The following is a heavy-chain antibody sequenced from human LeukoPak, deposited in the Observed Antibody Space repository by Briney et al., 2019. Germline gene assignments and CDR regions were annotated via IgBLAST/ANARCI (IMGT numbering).Heavy chain of an antibody. D-gene: IGHD5-24*01. CDR1: GSRFIGYW. CDR2: IYPGDSDT. CDR3: ARSEMSTFFDF. V-gene: IGHV5-51*01. Sequence: GASLKISCQAPGSRFIGYWIGGVRQVPGKGPERLGIIYPGDSDTKYRPSLQGQVTISVDKSINTAYLQWSGLKASDTAIYYCARSEMSTFFDFWGQGTLVTFSS. J-gene: IGHJ5*01.